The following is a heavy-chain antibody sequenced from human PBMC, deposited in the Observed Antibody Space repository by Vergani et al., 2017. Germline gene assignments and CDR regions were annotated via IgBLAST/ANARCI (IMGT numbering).Heavy chain of an antibody. CDR1: GFTFSSYS. D-gene: IGHD4-17*01. CDR2: ISSSSSYI. CDR3: ARKPPPMTTVTTPRLYWYFDL. V-gene: IGHV3-21*01. Sequence: EVQLVESGGGLVKPGGSLRLSCAASGFTFSSYSMNWVRQAPGKGLEWVSSISSSSSYIYYADSVKGRFTISRDNAKNYLYLQMNSLRAEDTAVYYCARKPPPMTTVTTPRLYWYFDLWGRGTLVTVSS. J-gene: IGHJ2*01.